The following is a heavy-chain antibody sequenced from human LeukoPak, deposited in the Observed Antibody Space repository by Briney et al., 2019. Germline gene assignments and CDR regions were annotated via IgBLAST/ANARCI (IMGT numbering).Heavy chain of an antibody. Sequence: GGSLRLSCAASGFTFSSYAMHWVRQAPGKGLEWVAVISYDGSNKYYADSVKGRFTISRDNSKNTLYLQMNSLRAEDTAVYYCARTLAAAGYPFDYWGQGTLVTVST. J-gene: IGHJ4*02. CDR1: GFTFSSYA. CDR3: ARTLAAAGYPFDY. V-gene: IGHV3-30-3*01. CDR2: ISYDGSNK. D-gene: IGHD6-13*01.